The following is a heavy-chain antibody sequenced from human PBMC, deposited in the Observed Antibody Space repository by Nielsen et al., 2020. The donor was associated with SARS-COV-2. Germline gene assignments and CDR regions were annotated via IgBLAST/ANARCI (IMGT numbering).Heavy chain of an antibody. CDR3: AGQNGKDYYFFYMDV. CDR2: KNPDSIST. J-gene: IGHJ6*03. V-gene: IGHV3-74*01. CDR1: GFSFNTYW. D-gene: IGHD2-8*01. Sequence: GESLKISCAASGFSFNTYWMHWVRQSPGKGLVWLASKNPDSISTTYAHSLEGRFTISRDNTKNTVYLQMNRLSVEDSAMYYCAGQNGKDYYFFYMDVWGKGTTVSVSS.